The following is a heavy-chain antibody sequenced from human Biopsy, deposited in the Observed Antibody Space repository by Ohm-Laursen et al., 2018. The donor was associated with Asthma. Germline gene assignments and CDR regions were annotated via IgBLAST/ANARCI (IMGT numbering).Heavy chain of an antibody. CDR3: AGFCSGGNCPDH. D-gene: IGHD2-15*01. CDR2: IHYSGST. CDR1: GVSIRSYY. J-gene: IGHJ4*02. V-gene: IGHV4-59*01. Sequence: LSLTCPVSGVSIRSYYWTWIRQPPGKGLEWIGNIHYSGSTYSNPSLKSRVTISVDTSKKQISLRLSSVIAADTAVYYCAGFCSGGNCPDHWGQGTLVTVSS.